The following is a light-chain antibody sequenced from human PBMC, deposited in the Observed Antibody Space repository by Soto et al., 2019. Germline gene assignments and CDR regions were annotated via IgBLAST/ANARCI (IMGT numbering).Light chain of an antibody. V-gene: IGKV1-39*01. J-gene: IGKJ1*01. CDR2: AAS. Sequence: DMHKTQSPSALAASVGDIGTSPCRASQSISSYLNWYQQKPGKAPKLLIYAASSLQRGFPSRLSASEAGTDRYLTTSCPQPQICAMYYRQHSYSTPWTLGQGTKVDIK. CDR3: QHSYSTPWT. CDR1: QSISSY.